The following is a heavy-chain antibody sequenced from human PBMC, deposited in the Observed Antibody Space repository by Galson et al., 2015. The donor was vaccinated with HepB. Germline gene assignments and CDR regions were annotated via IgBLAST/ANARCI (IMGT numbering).Heavy chain of an antibody. CDR1: GGSVRSSVYS. V-gene: IGHV4-39*01. CDR2: IFSGGNT. Sequence: LSLTCTVSGGSVRSSVYSWGWIRQSPGKELEWIGTIFSGGNTHYSASLKSRITISVDTSTSQFSLRLSSVTAADTAIYYCARPTFQSAYFDLWGQGTLVTVSS. CDR3: ARPTFQSAYFDL. J-gene: IGHJ4*02. D-gene: IGHD2-21*01.